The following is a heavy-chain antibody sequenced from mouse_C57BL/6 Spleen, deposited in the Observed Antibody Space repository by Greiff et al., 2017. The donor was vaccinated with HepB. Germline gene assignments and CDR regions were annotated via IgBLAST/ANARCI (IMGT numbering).Heavy chain of an antibody. V-gene: IGHV5-16*01. CDR1: GFTFRDYY. Sequence: EVKLQESEGGLVQPGSSMKLSCTASGFTFRDYYMAWVRQVPEKGLEWVANINYDGSSTYYLDSLKSRFIISRDNAKNILYLQMSSLKSEDTATYYCARGDYGNFGYYAMDYWGQGTSVTVSS. CDR2: INYDGSST. CDR3: ARGDYGNFGYYAMDY. J-gene: IGHJ4*01. D-gene: IGHD2-1*01.